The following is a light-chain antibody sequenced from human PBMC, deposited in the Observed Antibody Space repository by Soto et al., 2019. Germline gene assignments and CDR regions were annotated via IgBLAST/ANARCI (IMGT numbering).Light chain of an antibody. J-gene: IGLJ3*02. Sequence: QSALTQPASVSGSPGQSITISCTGTSSDVGRYNFVSWYQQHPGKAPKLMIYDVSNRPSGVSDRFSGSKSGNTASLTISGLHAEDEADYYCSSYTSSSPRVFGGGTKLTVL. CDR2: DVS. CDR1: SSDVGRYNF. V-gene: IGLV2-14*01. CDR3: SSYTSSSPRV.